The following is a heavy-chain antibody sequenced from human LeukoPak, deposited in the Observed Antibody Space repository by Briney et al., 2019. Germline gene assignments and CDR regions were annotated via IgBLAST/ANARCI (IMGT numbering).Heavy chain of an antibody. D-gene: IGHD3-9*01. CDR3: AKVDYDILTGYSAGWYYFDY. CDR1: GFTFSSYA. J-gene: IGHJ4*02. CDR2: ISGSGGST. V-gene: IGHV3-23*01. Sequence: GGSLGLSCAASGFTFSSYAMSWVRQAPGKGLEWVSAISGSGGSTYYADSVKGRFTISRDNSKNTLYLQMNSLRAEDTAVYYCAKVDYDILTGYSAGWYYFDYWGQGTLVTVSS.